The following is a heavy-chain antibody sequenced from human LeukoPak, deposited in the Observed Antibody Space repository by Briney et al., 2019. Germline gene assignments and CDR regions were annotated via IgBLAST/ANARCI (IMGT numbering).Heavy chain of an antibody. V-gene: IGHV3-53*01. J-gene: IGHJ4*02. CDR3: ARVVAATYYFDY. Sequence: GGPLRLSCAASRHPDNSNYMRGAPDSPEKGREGVSDIYSGCSTYDADSVKGRSTISRDNSKNTLYLQMNSLRAEDTGVYYCARVVAATYYFDYWGQGTLVTVSS. D-gene: IGHD2-15*01. CDR1: RHPDNSNY. CDR2: IYSGCST.